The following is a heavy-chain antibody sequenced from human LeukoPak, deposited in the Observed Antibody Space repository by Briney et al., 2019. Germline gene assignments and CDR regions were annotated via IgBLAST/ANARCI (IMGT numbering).Heavy chain of an antibody. V-gene: IGHV3-21*01. CDR2: ISSSSYI. D-gene: IGHD6-19*01. J-gene: IGHJ4*02. Sequence: GGSLRLSCAASGFTFSPYSMNWVRQAPGKGLEWVSFISSSSYIYYADSVKGRFTISRDNSKNTLYLQMNSLRAEDTAVYYCAKDRYSSGWYHGGFDYWGQGTLVTVSS. CDR1: GFTFSPYS. CDR3: AKDRYSSGWYHGGFDY.